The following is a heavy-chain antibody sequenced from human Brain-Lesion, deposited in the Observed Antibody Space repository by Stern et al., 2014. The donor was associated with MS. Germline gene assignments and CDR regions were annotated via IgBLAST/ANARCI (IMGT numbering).Heavy chain of an antibody. CDR2: IFNSGST. CDR3: ARGRVVPGFQYYATDV. CDR1: GGSISSGGYY. J-gene: IGHJ6*02. D-gene: IGHD2-2*01. Sequence: QVQLVESGPGLVKPSQTLSLSCTVSGGSISSGGYYWSWIRQPAGKGLEWIGRIFNSGSTSYNTSLKSRVTISIETSKNPFSLRLNSMTAADTAVYYCARGRVVPGFQYYATDVWGQGTTVIVSS. V-gene: IGHV4-61*02.